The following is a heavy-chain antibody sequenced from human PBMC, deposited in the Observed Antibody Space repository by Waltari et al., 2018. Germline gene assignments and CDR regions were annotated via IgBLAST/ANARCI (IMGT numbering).Heavy chain of an antibody. CDR2: ISGSGNDT. V-gene: IGHV3-23*01. J-gene: IGHJ4*02. CDR1: GLPFSPYA. Sequence: DVQLLESGGGVVQRGGSLRVACPASGLPFSPYAMAWVRQGLGQGLEWVSTISGSGNDTYYADSVKGRFTISRDNSKNTVFLQMNMLRVEDTANYYCAKALGIMGFDCWGQGTLVAVAS. D-gene: IGHD3-16*01. CDR3: AKALGIMGFDC.